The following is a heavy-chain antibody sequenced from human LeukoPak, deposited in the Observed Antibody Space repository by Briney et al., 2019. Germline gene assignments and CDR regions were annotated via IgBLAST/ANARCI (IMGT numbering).Heavy chain of an antibody. CDR3: ARHSRSMGVCFDY. CDR1: GGSISSYY. D-gene: IGHD1-26*01. Sequence: SETLSLTCTVSGGSISSYYWSWIRQPPGKGLEWIGYIYTSGSTNYNPSLKSRVTISVDTSKNQFSLKLSSVTAADTAVYYCARHSRSMGVCFDYWGQGTLVTVSS. V-gene: IGHV4-4*09. CDR2: IYTSGST. J-gene: IGHJ4*02.